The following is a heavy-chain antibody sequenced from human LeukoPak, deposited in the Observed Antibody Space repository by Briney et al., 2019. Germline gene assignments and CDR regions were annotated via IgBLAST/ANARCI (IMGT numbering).Heavy chain of an antibody. V-gene: IGHV3-15*01. CDR2: IKSKPDGGTI. CDR3: TTGGYYFDY. J-gene: IGHJ4*02. Sequence: KTGGSLRLSCAASGFTFSNAWMNWVRQAPGKGLELVGRIKSKPDGGTIDYAAPVKGRFTISRDNSKNMFYLQMNSLKTEDTAAYYCTTGGYYFDYWGQGTLVIVSS. CDR1: GFTFSNAW.